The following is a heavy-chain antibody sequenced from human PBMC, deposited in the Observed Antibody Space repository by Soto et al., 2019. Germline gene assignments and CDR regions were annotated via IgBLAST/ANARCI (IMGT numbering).Heavy chain of an antibody. CDR1: GASITTYY. J-gene: IGHJ5*02. D-gene: IGHD3-10*01. CDR2: ISYSGST. V-gene: IGHV4-59*01. CDR3: ARDWDSSGLFDP. Sequence: LSLTCSVSGASITTYYWSWIRQPPGKGLEWIGSISYSGSTKYNPSLESRVMISLDTSKNQFSLRLTSVTAADTALYYCARDWDSSGLFDPWGQGALVTV.